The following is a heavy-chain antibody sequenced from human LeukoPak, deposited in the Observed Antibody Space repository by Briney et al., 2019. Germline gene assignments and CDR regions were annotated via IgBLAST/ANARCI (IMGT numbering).Heavy chain of an antibody. Sequence: GGSLRLSCVATGFTFSNYAMNWVRQAPGKGLEWVSVVIASSGSTDYADSVKGRFTISRDISKNTLYLQMNRLRAEDTVIYYCAKGGYDYIEIGYFDYWGQGTPVTVAS. CDR2: VIASSGST. CDR1: GFTFSNYA. J-gene: IGHJ4*02. V-gene: IGHV3-23*01. CDR3: AKGGYDYIEIGYFDY. D-gene: IGHD5-12*01.